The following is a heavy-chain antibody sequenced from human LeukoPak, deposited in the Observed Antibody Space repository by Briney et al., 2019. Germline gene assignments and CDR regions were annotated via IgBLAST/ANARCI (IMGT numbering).Heavy chain of an antibody. J-gene: IGHJ6*03. D-gene: IGHD6-6*01. Sequence: GGSLRLSCAASGFTFRSYAMSWVRQAPGKGLEWVSSISSSSSYIYYADSVKGRFTISRDNAKNSLYLQMNSLRAEDTAVYYCARALPRSIAARYYYYYYMVVWGKGTTVTVSS. V-gene: IGHV3-21*01. CDR1: GFTFRSYA. CDR2: ISSSSSYI. CDR3: ARALPRSIAARYYYYYYMVV.